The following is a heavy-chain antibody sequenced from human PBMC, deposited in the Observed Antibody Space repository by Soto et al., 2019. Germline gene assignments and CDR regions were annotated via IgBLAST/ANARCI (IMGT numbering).Heavy chain of an antibody. CDR3: VRDYDYDTSRNDAFDI. V-gene: IGHV4-31*03. D-gene: IGHD3-22*01. CDR2: IYSSGST. J-gene: IGHJ3*02. Sequence: QVQLQESGPGLVKPSQTLSLTCTVSGGSISSGDYYWSWIRHHPGKGLEWIGYIYSSGSTYYNPSLRSRVTISADTSKNQFSLRLSSVTAADTAVYYCVRDYDYDTSRNDAFDIWGQGPMVTVSS. CDR1: GGSISSGDYY.